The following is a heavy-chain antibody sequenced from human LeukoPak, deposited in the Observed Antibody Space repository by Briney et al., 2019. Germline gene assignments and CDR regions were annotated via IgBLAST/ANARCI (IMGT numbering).Heavy chain of an antibody. CDR2: IIPIFGTA. D-gene: IGHD3-10*01. CDR3: ASSSFTMARGVIQGGMDV. CDR1: GGTFSSYA. Sequence: ASVKVSCKASGGTFSSYAISWVRQAPGQGLEWMGGIIPIFGTANYAQKFQGRVTITADESTSTAYMELSSLRSEDTAVYYCASSSFTMARGVIQGGMDVWGQGTTVTVSS. J-gene: IGHJ6*02. V-gene: IGHV1-69*13.